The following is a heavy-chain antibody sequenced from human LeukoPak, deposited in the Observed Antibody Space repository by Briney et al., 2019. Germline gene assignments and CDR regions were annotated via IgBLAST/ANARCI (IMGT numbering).Heavy chain of an antibody. Sequence: GGSLRLSCAASGFTFSSYSMNWVRQAPGKGLEWVSSISSSSSYIYYADSVKGRFTISRDNAKNSLYLQMNSLRAEDTAVYYCARDAVTSPMVRGVILSGNWFDPWGQGTLVTVSS. D-gene: IGHD3-10*01. CDR1: GFTFSSYS. J-gene: IGHJ5*02. CDR2: ISSSSSYI. V-gene: IGHV3-21*01. CDR3: ARDAVTSPMVRGVILSGNWFDP.